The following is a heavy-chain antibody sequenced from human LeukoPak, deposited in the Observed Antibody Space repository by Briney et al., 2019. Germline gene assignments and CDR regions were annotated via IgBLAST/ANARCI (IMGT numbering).Heavy chain of an antibody. CDR1: GCSIRSSSYY. V-gene: IGHV4-61*01. CDR2: IYYSGST. Sequence: SETLSLTCTVYGCSIRSSSYYWSWIRQPPGKGLDWIGYIYYSGSTNYNLSLKSRVTISVDTSKNQFSLKLSSVTAADTAVYYCARVGGTNYYYYGMDVWGQGTTVTVSS. J-gene: IGHJ6*02. D-gene: IGHD6-25*01. CDR3: ARVGGTNYYYYGMDV.